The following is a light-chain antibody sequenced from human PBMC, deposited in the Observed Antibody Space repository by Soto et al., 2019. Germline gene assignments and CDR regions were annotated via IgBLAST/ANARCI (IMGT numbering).Light chain of an antibody. CDR3: SSFPSSSSYV. Sequence: QSALTQPASVSGSPGQSITISCTGTSSDVGGYNYVTWYQQHPGKAPKLMIYDVSNRPAGVSNRLSGSKSGNSASLTISGLQAEDEADYYCSSFPSSSSYVFGTGTKVTVL. J-gene: IGLJ1*01. V-gene: IGLV2-14*01. CDR2: DVS. CDR1: SSDVGGYNY.